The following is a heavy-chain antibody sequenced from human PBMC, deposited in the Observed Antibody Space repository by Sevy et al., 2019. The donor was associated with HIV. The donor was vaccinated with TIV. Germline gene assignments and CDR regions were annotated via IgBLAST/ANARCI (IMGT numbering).Heavy chain of an antibody. V-gene: IGHV3-23*01. J-gene: IGHJ6*02. CDR1: GFTFSNYA. Sequence: GGSLRLSCAASGFTFSNYAMSWVRQAPGKGLEWVSSISRSGSSTDYADSVKGRFTISRGNSMNTLYLQTNSLRAEDTAAYYCAKVDVVVPVADYGLDVWGQGTTVTVSS. D-gene: IGHD2-2*01. CDR3: AKVDVVVPVADYGLDV. CDR2: ISRSGSST.